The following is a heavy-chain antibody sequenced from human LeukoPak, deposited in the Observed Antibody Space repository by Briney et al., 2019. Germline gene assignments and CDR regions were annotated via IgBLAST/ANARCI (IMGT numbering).Heavy chain of an antibody. V-gene: IGHV3-53*01. Sequence: GGSLRLSCAASGFTVSTNYMNWVRQAPGKGLEWVSVLYSGEDTYYADSVKGRFTISRDNSKNTLYLQMNSLRAEDTAVYYCARGCISTSCPGDVWGQGTLVAISS. CDR1: GFTVSTNY. CDR3: ARGCISTSCPGDV. J-gene: IGHJ3*01. CDR2: LYSGEDT. D-gene: IGHD2-2*01.